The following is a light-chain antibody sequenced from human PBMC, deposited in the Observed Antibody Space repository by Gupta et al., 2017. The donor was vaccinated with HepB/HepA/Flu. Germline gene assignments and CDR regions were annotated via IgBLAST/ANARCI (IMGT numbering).Light chain of an antibody. Sequence: EVVMTQSPATLTVSPGERVTLSCRASQNSNSNLACYQKTPGQAPRLLIYGASTRATEIPDRFSGSGCGTEFTLAISRLQSEDSAVYYCKQYNNWPRTFGQGTKVEIK. CDR1: QNSNSN. CDR2: GAS. V-gene: IGKV3-15*01. J-gene: IGKJ1*01. CDR3: KQYNNWPRT.